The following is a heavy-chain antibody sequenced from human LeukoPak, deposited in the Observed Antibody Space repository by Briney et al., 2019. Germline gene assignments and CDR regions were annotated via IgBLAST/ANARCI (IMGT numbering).Heavy chain of an antibody. J-gene: IGHJ4*02. CDR2: IYYSGST. V-gene: IGHV4-30-4*01. D-gene: IGHD3-22*01. Sequence: SETLSLTCTVSGGSISSGDYYWSWIRQPPGKGLEWIGYIYYSGSTYYNPSLKSRVTISVDTSKNQFSLKLSSVTAADTAVYYCARTNYYDSSGYFDYWGQGTLVTVSS. CDR1: GGSISSGDYY. CDR3: ARTNYYDSSGYFDY.